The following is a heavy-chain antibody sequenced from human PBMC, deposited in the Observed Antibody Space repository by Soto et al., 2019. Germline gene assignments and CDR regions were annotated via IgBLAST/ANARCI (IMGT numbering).Heavy chain of an antibody. CDR2: IIPIFGTA. CDR3: ASQQQLVGYYFDY. D-gene: IGHD6-13*01. V-gene: IGHV1-69*06. Sequence: ASVKVSCTASGGTFSSYAISWVRQAPGQGLEWMGGIIPIFGTANYAQKLQGRVTITADKSTSTAYMELSSLRSEDTAVYYCASQQQLVGYYFDYWRQGTLVTVSS. J-gene: IGHJ4*02. CDR1: GGTFSSYA.